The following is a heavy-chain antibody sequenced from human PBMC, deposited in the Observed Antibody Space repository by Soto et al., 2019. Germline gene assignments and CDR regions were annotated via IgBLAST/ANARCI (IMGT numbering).Heavy chain of an antibody. CDR1: GFTFSSYG. CDR2: ISYDGSNK. Sequence: PGGSLRLSCAASGFTFSSYGMHWVRQAPGKGLEWVAVISYDGSNKYYADSVKGRFTISRDNSKNTLYLQMNSLRAEDTAVYYCAKASYSSSWYESGPFDYWGQGTLVTVSS. D-gene: IGHD6-13*01. V-gene: IGHV3-30*18. CDR3: AKASYSSSWYESGPFDY. J-gene: IGHJ4*02.